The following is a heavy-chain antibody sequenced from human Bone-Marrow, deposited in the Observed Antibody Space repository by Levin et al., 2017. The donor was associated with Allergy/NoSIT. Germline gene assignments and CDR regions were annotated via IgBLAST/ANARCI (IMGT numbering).Heavy chain of an antibody. J-gene: IGHJ4*02. V-gene: IGHV3-66*01. CDR2: IYSGGQT. CDR3: ARDGGVTVPGDY. D-gene: IGHD6-19*01. CDR1: EFTVINNY. Sequence: ETLSLTCAASEFTVINNYMRWVRQAPGKGLEWVSHIYSGGQTDYADSVKGRFTISRDNSKNTLYLQMNNLRTEDTALYYCARDGGVTVPGDYWGQGTLVTVSS.